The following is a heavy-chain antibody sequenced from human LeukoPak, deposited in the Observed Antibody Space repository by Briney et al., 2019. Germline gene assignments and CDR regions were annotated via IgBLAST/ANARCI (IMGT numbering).Heavy chain of an antibody. CDR1: GFTFSSYA. CDR2: ISSNGGST. CDR3: AKAGSGSYYKSRSGMDV. J-gene: IGHJ6*04. V-gene: IGHV3-64D*06. Sequence: PGGSLRLSCSASGFTFSSYAMHWVRQAPGKGLEYVSAISSNGGSTNYADSVKDRFTISRDNSKNTLYLQMSSLRAEDTAVHYCAKAGSGSYYKSRSGMDVWGKGTTVIVSS. D-gene: IGHD3-10*01.